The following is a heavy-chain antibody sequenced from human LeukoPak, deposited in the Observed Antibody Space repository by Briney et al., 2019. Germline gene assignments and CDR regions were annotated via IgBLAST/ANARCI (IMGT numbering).Heavy chain of an antibody. CDR2: IIPIFGTA. CDR1: GGTFSSYA. Sequence: SVKVSCKASGGTFSSYAISWVRQAPGQGLEWMGGIIPIFGTANYAQKFQGRVTITADESTSTAYMELSSLRSEDTAVYYCARDLSRDGCNYGETFFDYWGQGTLVTVSS. V-gene: IGHV1-69*13. D-gene: IGHD5-24*01. CDR3: ARDLSRDGCNYGETFFDY. J-gene: IGHJ4*02.